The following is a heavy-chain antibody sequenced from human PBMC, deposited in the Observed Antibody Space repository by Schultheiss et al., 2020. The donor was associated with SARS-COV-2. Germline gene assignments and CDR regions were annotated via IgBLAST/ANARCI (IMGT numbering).Heavy chain of an antibody. D-gene: IGHD6-19*01. CDR3: ARGQQWLAKDFDY. CDR2: ILSSGSYT. Sequence: GGSLRLSCAASGFTFSDYYMSWIRQAPGKGLEWVSHILSSGSYTNYADSVKGRFTISRDNSKDTLYLQMNSMRDEDTAVYYCARGQQWLAKDFDYWGQGTLVTVSS. CDR1: GFTFSDYY. J-gene: IGHJ4*02. V-gene: IGHV3-11*06.